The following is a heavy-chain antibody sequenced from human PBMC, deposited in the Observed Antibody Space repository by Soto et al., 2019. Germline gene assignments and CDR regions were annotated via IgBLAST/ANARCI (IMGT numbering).Heavy chain of an antibody. V-gene: IGHV2-26*01. J-gene: IGHJ3*02. CDR2: IFSNDEK. CDR1: GFSLSNARMG. D-gene: IGHD6-13*01. CDR3: ARISRRQLGAFDI. Sequence: QVTLKESGPVLVNPTETLTLTCTVSGFSLSNARMGVSWIRQPPGKALEWLAHIFSNDEKSYSTSLKSRLTISKDTSKSQVVLTMTNMDPVDTATYYCARISRRQLGAFDIWGQGTMVTVSS.